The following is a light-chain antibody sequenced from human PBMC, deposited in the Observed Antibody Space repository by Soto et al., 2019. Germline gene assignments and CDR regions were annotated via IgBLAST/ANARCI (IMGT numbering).Light chain of an antibody. CDR1: QSIVTY. J-gene: IGKJ4*02. Sequence: DIQMTQSPSSLSASVGDRVTITCRASQSIVTYLNWYLQKPGKAPKLLIYAASNLQSGVPSRFSGSGSGTDFTLTISSLQPEDFATYFCQQSYSTPPWTFGGGTKVDIK. V-gene: IGKV1-39*01. CDR2: AAS. CDR3: QQSYSTPPWT.